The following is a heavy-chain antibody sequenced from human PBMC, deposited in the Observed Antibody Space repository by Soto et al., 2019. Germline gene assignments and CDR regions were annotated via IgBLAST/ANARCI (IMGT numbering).Heavy chain of an antibody. CDR3: ARHSEDYYYYYYMDV. V-gene: IGHV5-51*01. CDR1: TSYW. J-gene: IGHJ6*03. CDR2: IYPGDSDT. Sequence: TSYWIGWVRQMPGKGLEWMGIIYPGDSDTRYSPSFQGQVTISADKSISTAYLQWSSLKASDTAMYYCARHSEDYYYYYYMDVWGKGTTVTVSS.